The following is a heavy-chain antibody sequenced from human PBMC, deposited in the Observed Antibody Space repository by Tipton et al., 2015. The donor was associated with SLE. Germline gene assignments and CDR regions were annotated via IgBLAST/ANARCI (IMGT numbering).Heavy chain of an antibody. CDR3: ARWAGPTVNFDY. CDR1: GYSISSGYY. V-gene: IGHV4-38-2*01. Sequence: LRLSCAVSGYSISSGYYWGWIRQPPGKGLEWIGGIYHSGCTYYNPSLKSRVTISVDTSKNQFSLKLSSVTAADTAVYYCARWAGPTVNFDYWGQGTLVTVSS. CDR2: IYHSGCT. D-gene: IGHD4-11*01. J-gene: IGHJ4*02.